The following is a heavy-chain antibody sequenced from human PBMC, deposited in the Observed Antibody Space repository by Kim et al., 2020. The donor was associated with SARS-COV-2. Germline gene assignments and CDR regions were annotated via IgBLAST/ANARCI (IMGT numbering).Heavy chain of an antibody. V-gene: IGHV1-69*13. J-gene: IGHJ4*02. CDR3: ARDRQSGWPTYHYFDY. CDR1: GGTFSNYA. D-gene: IGHD6-19*01. Sequence: SVKVSCKASGGTFSNYAINWVRQAPGQGPEWMGGVIPVFGTAKYARKFQGRVTNTADESTTTAYMELSSLTSDDTAMYYCARDRQSGWPTYHYFDYWGQGTLVTVSS. CDR2: VIPVFGTA.